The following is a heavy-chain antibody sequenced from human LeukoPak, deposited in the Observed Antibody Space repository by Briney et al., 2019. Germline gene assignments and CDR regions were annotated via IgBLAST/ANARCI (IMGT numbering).Heavy chain of an antibody. CDR3: ARDYPFSGSGAFDI. J-gene: IGHJ3*02. CDR1: GFTFTSYA. D-gene: IGHD2/OR15-2a*01. CDR2: ISYDGSNK. V-gene: IGHV3-30-3*01. Sequence: GGSLRLSCAASGFTFTSYAMSWVRQAPGKGLEWVAVISYDGSNKYYADSVKGRFTISRDNSKNTLYLQMNSLRAEDTAVYYCARDYPFSGSGAFDIWGQGTMVTVSS.